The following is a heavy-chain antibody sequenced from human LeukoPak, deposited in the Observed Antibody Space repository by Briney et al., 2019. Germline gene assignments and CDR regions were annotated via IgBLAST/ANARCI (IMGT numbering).Heavy chain of an antibody. D-gene: IGHD3-22*01. V-gene: IGHV4-30-4*01. CDR3: ARPYDSSGWYYFGY. J-gene: IGHJ4*02. CDR2: ISYSGST. Sequence: PSQTLSLTCTVSGGSISSGAYYWSWIRQPPGKGLEWTGYISYSGSTYYNPSLKSRVTISLNTSKNQFSLKLSSVTAADTAVYYCARPYDSSGWYYFGYWGQGTLVTVSS. CDR1: GGSISSGAYY.